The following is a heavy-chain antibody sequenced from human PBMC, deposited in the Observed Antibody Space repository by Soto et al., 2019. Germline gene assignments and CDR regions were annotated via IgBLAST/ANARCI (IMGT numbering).Heavy chain of an antibody. D-gene: IGHD1-26*01. J-gene: IGHJ4*02. Sequence: ASVKVSCKASGYTFTSYYMHWERQAPGQGLEWMGIINPSGGSTSYAQKFQGRVTMTRDTSTSTVYMELSSLRSEDTAVYYCARGAESRGSYLGPFDYWGQGTLVTVSS. CDR1: GYTFTSYY. CDR3: ARGAESRGSYLGPFDY. CDR2: INPSGGST. V-gene: IGHV1-46*01.